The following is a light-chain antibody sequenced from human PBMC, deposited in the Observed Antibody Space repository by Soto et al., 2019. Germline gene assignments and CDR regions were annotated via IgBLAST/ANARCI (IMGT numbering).Light chain of an antibody. V-gene: IGLV2-14*03. CDR2: AVS. CDR1: SSDMGSYEH. Sequence: QSALTQPASVSGPPGQSITISCSGTSSDMGSYEHVGWYQQFPGKSPKLMIYAVSDRPSGVSDRFSGSKSGITASLTISGLQTEDEADYYCISYTDRQSYLFGTGTKVTVL. CDR3: ISYTDRQSYL. J-gene: IGLJ1*01.